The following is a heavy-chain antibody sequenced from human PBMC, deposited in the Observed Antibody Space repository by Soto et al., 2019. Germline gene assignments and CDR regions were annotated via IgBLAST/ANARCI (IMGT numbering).Heavy chain of an antibody. J-gene: IGHJ4*02. D-gene: IGHD2-15*01. CDR2: ITPYNGNT. V-gene: IGHV1-18*01. CDR3: AKGEGFLDY. Sequence: QVQVVQSGAEVKKPGASVKVSCKASGYTFINYGITWVRQAPGQGLEWMGWITPYNGNTNYAQKLQGRVTMTTDTSTSTAYMELRSLRSDGTAVYYWAKGEGFLDYWGQGTLVTVSS. CDR1: GYTFINYG.